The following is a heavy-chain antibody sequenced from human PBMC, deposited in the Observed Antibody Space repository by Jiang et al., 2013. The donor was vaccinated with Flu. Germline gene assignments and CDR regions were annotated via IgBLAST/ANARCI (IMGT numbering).Heavy chain of an antibody. V-gene: IGHV3-30*04. D-gene: IGHD4-17*01. J-gene: IGHJ3*02. CDR2: ISYDGSNK. Sequence: QLVESGGGVVQPGRSLRLSCAASGFTFSSYAMHWVRQAPGKGLEWVAVISYDGSNKYYADSVKGRFTISRDNSKNTLYLQMNSLRAEDTAVYYCARFPTVTNTDDAFDIWGQGTMVTVSS. CDR3: ARFPTVTNTDDAFDI. CDR1: GFTFSSYA.